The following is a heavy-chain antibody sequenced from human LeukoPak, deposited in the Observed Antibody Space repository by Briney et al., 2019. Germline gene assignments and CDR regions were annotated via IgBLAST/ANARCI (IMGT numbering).Heavy chain of an antibody. CDR1: GYTFTSYY. J-gene: IGHJ6*03. CDR2: INPSGGST. CDR3: ARATWELLDYYYMDV. Sequence: ASVKVSCKASGYTFTSYYMHWVRQAPGQGLEWMGIINPSGGSTGHAQKFQGRVTMTRDTSTSTVYMELSSLRSEDTAVYYCARATWELLDYYYMDVWGKGTTVTVSS. D-gene: IGHD1-26*01. V-gene: IGHV1-46*03.